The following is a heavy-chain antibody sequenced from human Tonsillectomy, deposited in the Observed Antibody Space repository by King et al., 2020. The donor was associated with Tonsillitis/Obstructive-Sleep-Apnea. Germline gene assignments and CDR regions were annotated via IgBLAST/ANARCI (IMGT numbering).Heavy chain of an antibody. Sequence: VQLVESGGGLVKPGGSLRLSCAASGFTFSDYYMSWIRQAPGKGLEWVSYISSSSSYTNYADSVKGRFTISRDNAKNSLYLQMNRLRAEDTAVYYCARVRFTIFGVVIDYYYYMDVWGKGTTVTVSS. V-gene: IGHV3-11*05. CDR3: ARVRFTIFGVVIDYYYYMDV. CDR2: ISSSSSYT. J-gene: IGHJ6*03. D-gene: IGHD3-3*01. CDR1: GFTFSDYY.